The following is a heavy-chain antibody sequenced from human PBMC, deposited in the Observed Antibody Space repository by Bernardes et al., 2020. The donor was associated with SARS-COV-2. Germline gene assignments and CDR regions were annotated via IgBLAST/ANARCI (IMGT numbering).Heavy chain of an antibody. D-gene: IGHD2-15*01. CDR3: ARVEGFCSGGTCFSLFYFDH. J-gene: IGHJ4*02. Sequence: SVKVSCKASGYTYTNYGIGWVRQAPGHGLEWLGWISGYNGNTNYARHLQGRITMTSDLSTKTAFMELRRLRSDDTALYYCARVEGFCSGGTCFSLFYFDHWGQGTLVSVSS. CDR2: ISGYNGNT. V-gene: IGHV1-18*04. CDR1: GYTYTNYG.